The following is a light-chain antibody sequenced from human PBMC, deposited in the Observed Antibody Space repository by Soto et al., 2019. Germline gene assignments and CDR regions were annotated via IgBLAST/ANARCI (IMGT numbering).Light chain of an antibody. CDR1: DSDVGGYNF. J-gene: IGLJ2*01. Sequence: QSALTQPASVSGSPGQSITISCTGTDSDVGGYNFVSWYQQHPGKAPKLMIYGVTNRPSGVSNRFSGSKSGNTASLTISGLQAEDEADYYCSSYARNRDVLFGGGTKLTVL. CDR3: SSYARNRDVL. V-gene: IGLV2-14*01. CDR2: GVT.